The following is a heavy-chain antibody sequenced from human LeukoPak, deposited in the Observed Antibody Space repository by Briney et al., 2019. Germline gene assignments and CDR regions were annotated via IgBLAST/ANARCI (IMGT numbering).Heavy chain of an antibody. CDR2: ISSSSTI. D-gene: IGHD5-18*01. Sequence: GGSLRLSCAASGFTFSSYSMNWVRQAPGKGLEWVSYISSSSTIYYADSVKGRFTISRDNAKNSLYLQMNSLRDEDTAVYYCARARIQLWHFDYWGQGTLVTVSS. CDR1: GFTFSSYS. CDR3: ARARIQLWHFDY. V-gene: IGHV3-48*02. J-gene: IGHJ4*02.